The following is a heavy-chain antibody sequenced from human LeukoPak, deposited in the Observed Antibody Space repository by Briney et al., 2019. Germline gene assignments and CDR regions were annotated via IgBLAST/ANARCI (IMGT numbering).Heavy chain of an antibody. J-gene: IGHJ4*02. CDR3: ARDTTVASGMQY. V-gene: IGHV4-59*01. CDR2: IYLKST. Sequence: PSETLSLTCTVSGGSISTFSWSWTRQFPGKGLEWIGSIYLKSTNYNPSLKSRVAISVDTSKNQFSLRLDSVTTADTAVYYCARDTTVASGMQYWGQGTLVTVSS. D-gene: IGHD6-19*01. CDR1: GGSISTFS.